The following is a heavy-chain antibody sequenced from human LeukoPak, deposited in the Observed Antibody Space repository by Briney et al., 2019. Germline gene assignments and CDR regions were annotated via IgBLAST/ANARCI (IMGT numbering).Heavy chain of an antibody. V-gene: IGHV3-23*01. Sequence: GGSLRLSCAASGFTFSSYAMSWVRQAPGKGLEWVSAISGSGGSTYYADSVKGRFTISRDNSKNTLYLQMNSLRAETTAKYYCAKKPHEQKETFWSGPSRWRYYYGMDVWGQGTTVTVSS. CDR2: ISGSGGST. CDR3: AKKPHEQKETFWSGPSRWRYYYGMDV. J-gene: IGHJ6*02. D-gene: IGHD3-3*01. CDR1: GFTFSSYA.